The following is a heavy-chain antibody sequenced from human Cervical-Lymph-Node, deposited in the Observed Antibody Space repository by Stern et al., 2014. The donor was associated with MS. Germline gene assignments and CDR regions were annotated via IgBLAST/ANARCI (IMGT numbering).Heavy chain of an antibody. D-gene: IGHD1-26*01. CDR3: ARHRGGSYRPIDY. CDR1: GGSVTSSFYY. J-gene: IGHJ4*02. Sequence: QVQLQESGPGLVKPSETLSLTCTVSGGSVTSSFYYWAWIRQPPGKGLQWIGTIYYSGTTDYNPSLKSRVTLSVDTSANQLSLRLRSGTAADTAVYYCARHRGGSYRPIDYWGQGTRLTVSS. V-gene: IGHV4-39*01. CDR2: IYYSGTT.